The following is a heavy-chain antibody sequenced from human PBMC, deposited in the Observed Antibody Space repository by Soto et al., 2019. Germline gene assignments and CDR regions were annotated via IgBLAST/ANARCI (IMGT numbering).Heavy chain of an antibody. J-gene: IGHJ4*02. CDR1: GFPFSSYE. V-gene: IGHV3-48*03. D-gene: IGHD5-12*01. Sequence: EVQLVESGGVLVQPGESLRLSCAASGFPFSSYEMNWVRQAPGKGLEWVAYISSGGGNIYYADSVKGRFTISRDNAKNSVDLQMNSLRAEDTAVYYCARDRGVRYSGYDWHFDYWGQGTLVTVSS. CDR3: ARDRGVRYSGYDWHFDY. CDR2: ISSGGGNI.